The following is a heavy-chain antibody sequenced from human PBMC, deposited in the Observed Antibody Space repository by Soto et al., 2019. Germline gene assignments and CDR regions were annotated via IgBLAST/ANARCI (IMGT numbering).Heavy chain of an antibody. CDR2: FDPEDGET. J-gene: IGHJ1*01. V-gene: IGHV1-24*01. D-gene: IGHD3-10*01. CDR3: ATPKYYYGSAYPFQH. Sequence: ASVKVAGRVAGYTRTELSMHWVRQAPGKGLEWMGGFDPEDGETIYAQKFQGRVTMTEDTSTDTAYMELSSLRSEDTAVYYCATPKYYYGSAYPFQHWGQGTLVTSPQ. CDR1: GYTRTELS.